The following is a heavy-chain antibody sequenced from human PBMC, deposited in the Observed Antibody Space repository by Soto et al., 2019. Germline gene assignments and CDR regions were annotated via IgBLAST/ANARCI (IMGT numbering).Heavy chain of an antibody. D-gene: IGHD6-19*01. V-gene: IGHV3-23*01. CDR1: GFTFSSYA. Sequence: GGSLRLCCAASGFTFSSYAMSWVRQAPGKGLEWVSAISGSGGSTYYADSVKGRFTISRDNSKNTLYLQMNSLRAEDTAVYYCAKDQQQWLAQNWFDPWGQGTLVTVS. CDR2: ISGSGGST. CDR3: AKDQQQWLAQNWFDP. J-gene: IGHJ5*02.